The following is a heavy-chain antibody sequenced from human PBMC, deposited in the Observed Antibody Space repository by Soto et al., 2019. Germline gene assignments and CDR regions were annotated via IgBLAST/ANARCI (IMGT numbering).Heavy chain of an antibody. CDR2: VYYTGTT. D-gene: IGHD1-1*01. CDR1: GDSVRSASYY. V-gene: IGHV4-61*01. Sequence: QVHLQESGPGLVKPSETLSLTCSVSGDSVRSASYYWSWVRQSPGKGLEWLGYVYYTGTTSSNPSLESRYAMSVDTSTNQSPLWLRAMTSADTAVYFCAGVHNWNDQTVCFDSWGQGTLVTVSS. CDR3: AGVHNWNDQTVCFDS. J-gene: IGHJ5*01.